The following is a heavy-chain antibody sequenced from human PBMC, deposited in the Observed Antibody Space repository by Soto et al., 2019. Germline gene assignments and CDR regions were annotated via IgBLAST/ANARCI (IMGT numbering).Heavy chain of an antibody. V-gene: IGHV3-66*01. CDR1: GFTVSSNY. D-gene: IGHD4-17*01. CDR3: AREPPNGDYPNRFDY. J-gene: IGHJ4*02. CDR2: IYSGGST. Sequence: PGGSLRLSCAASGFTVSSNYMSWVRQAPGKGLEWVSVIYSGGSTYYADSVKGRFTISRDNSKNTLYLQMNSLRAEDTAVYYCAREPPNGDYPNRFDYWGQGTLVTVSS.